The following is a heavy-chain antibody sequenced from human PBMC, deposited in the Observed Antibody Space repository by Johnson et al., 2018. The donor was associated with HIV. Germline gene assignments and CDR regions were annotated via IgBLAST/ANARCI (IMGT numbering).Heavy chain of an antibody. J-gene: IGHJ3*02. CDR3: ARGEDYGGNFGALDI. CDR2: IRYDGSNK. CDR1: GFTFSSYG. Sequence: QVQVVESGGGVVQPGGSLRLSCAASGFTFSSYGMHWVRQAPGKGLDWVAFIRYDGSNKYYADSVKGRFTISRDNSKNTLYLQINSLRDEDTAVYYCARGEDYGGNFGALDIWGQGTMVTVSS. V-gene: IGHV3-30*02. D-gene: IGHD4-23*01.